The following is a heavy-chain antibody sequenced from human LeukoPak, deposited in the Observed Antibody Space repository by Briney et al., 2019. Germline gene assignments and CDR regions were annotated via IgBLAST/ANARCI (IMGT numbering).Heavy chain of an antibody. CDR1: GFTVSSNF. D-gene: IGHD2-21*01. J-gene: IGHJ4*02. V-gene: IGHV3-53*01. CDR2: IYSGGST. Sequence: GGSLRLSCAAPGFTVSSNFLSWVRQPPGKGLEWVSDIYSGGSTYYADSVKGRFTISRDNSKNTLYLQMNSLRAEDTAVYYCTRGGGGSFPHYWGQGTLVTVSS. CDR3: TRGGGGSFPHY.